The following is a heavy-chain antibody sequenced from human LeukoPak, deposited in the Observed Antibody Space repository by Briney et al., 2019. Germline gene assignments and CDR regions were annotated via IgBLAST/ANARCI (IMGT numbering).Heavy chain of an antibody. J-gene: IGHJ6*02. CDR3: ARDTRDYDILTGYFSYGMDV. CDR2: INHSGST. Sequence: PSETLSLTCAVYGGSFSGYYWSWIRQPPGKGLEWIGEINHSGSTNYNPSLKSRVTISVDTSKNQFSLKLSSVTAADTAVYYCARDTRDYDILTGYFSYGMDVWGQGTTVTVSS. D-gene: IGHD3-9*01. V-gene: IGHV4-34*01. CDR1: GGSFSGYY.